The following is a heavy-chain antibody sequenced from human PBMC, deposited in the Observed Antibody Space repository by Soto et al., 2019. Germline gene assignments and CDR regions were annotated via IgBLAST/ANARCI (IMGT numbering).Heavy chain of an antibody. CDR3: AKWGWAVAAHNWFDP. CDR2: ISYDGSNK. V-gene: IGHV3-30*18. D-gene: IGHD6-19*01. J-gene: IGHJ5*02. CDR1: GFTFSSYG. Sequence: QVQLVESGGGVVQPGRSLRLSCAASGFTFSSYGMHWVLQAPGKGLEWVAVISYDGSNKYYADSVKGRFTISRDNSKNTLYLQMNSLRAEDTAVYYCAKWGWAVAAHNWFDPWGQGTLVTVSS.